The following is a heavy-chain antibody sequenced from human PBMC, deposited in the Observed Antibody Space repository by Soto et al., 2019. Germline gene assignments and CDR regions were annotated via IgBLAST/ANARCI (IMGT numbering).Heavy chain of an antibody. J-gene: IGHJ4*02. CDR3: AREDKSGGNY. V-gene: IGHV4-31*03. Sequence: SETLSLTCTVSGGSISSGVYYWSWIRQHPGKGQEWIGYIYYSGSTYYNQSLKSRVTISVDTSKNQISLKLSSVTAADTAVYYCAREDKSGGNYWGQGTLVTVSS. CDR1: GGSISSGVYY. D-gene: IGHD3-10*01. CDR2: IYYSGST.